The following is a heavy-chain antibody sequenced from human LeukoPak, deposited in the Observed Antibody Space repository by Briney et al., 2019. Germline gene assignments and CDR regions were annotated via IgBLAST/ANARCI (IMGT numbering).Heavy chain of an antibody. V-gene: IGHV4-39*07. CDR2: IYYSGST. Sequence: ASETLSLTCTVSGGSISSSSYYWGWIRQPPGKGLEWIGSIYYSGSTYYNPSLKSRVTISVDTSKNQFSLKLSSVTAADTAVYYCARSYRGTTPDYWGQGTLVTVSS. J-gene: IGHJ4*02. D-gene: IGHD1-26*01. CDR3: ARSYRGTTPDY. CDR1: GGSISSSSYY.